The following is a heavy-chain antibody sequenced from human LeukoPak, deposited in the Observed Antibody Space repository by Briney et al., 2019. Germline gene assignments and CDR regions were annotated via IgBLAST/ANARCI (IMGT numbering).Heavy chain of an antibody. Sequence: GGSLRLSCAASGFTFSYYGMHWVRRAPGKGLEWVAFIRYDRNNKYYSDSVQGRFTISRDNSKNTLYLQMNSLRAEDTAVYYCARFGSSWYVFDYWGQGTLVTVSS. CDR2: IRYDRNNK. V-gene: IGHV3-30*02. D-gene: IGHD6-13*01. CDR1: GFTFSYYG. CDR3: ARFGSSWYVFDY. J-gene: IGHJ4*02.